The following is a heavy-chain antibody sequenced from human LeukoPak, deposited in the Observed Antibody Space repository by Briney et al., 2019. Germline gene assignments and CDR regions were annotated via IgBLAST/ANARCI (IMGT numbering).Heavy chain of an antibody. V-gene: IGHV1-69*04. CDR3: ARRDSGSSYGFVY. Sequence: RASVKVSCKASGGTFSNYATSWVRQAPGQGREWMGRIIPVVDMADYAQRFQGRVTITADKSTSTAYMELSSMTSEDTAVYYCARRDSGSSYGFVYWGQGTLVTVSS. D-gene: IGHD5-18*01. CDR1: GGTFSNYA. J-gene: IGHJ4*02. CDR2: IIPVVDMA.